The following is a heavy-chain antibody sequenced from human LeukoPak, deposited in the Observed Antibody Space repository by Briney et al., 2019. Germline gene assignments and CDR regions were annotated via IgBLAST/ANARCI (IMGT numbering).Heavy chain of an antibody. V-gene: IGHV3-23*01. CDR3: AKRSLEGF. CDR2: ISDSGGTS. D-gene: IGHD3-3*01. CDR1: GFAFSSYA. J-gene: IGHJ4*02. Sequence: QTGGSLRLSCAASGFAFSSYAMSWVRQAPGKGLEWVSAISDSGGTSYYADSVKGRFAISRDNSKNTLYLQMTSLRAEDTAVYYCAKRSLEGFWGQGTLVTVSS.